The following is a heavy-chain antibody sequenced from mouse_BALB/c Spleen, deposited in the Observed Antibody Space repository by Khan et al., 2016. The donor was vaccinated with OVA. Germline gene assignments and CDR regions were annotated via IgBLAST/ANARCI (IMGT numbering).Heavy chain of an antibody. J-gene: IGHJ2*01. V-gene: IGHV3-2*02. CDR2: IGYSGSN. Sequence: VQLKQSGPGLLKPSQSLSLTCTVTGYSITSAYAWNWIRQFQGNKLEWMAYIGYSGSNTYHPSLRSRISITRDTSKNQFFMPLNSVTTADTPTFYCASGRLLLRYPGYFDYWGQGTTLTVSA. D-gene: IGHD1-1*01. CDR3: ASGRLLLRYPGYFDY. CDR1: GYSITSAYA.